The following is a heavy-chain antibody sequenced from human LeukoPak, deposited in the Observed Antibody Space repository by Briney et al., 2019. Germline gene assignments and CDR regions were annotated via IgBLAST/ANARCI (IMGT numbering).Heavy chain of an antibody. CDR1: GASISSSNYY. Sequence: SSETLSLTCSVSGASISSSNYYWAWIRQPPGKGLEWIGSIYHSGRTYYNTSLKSRVTISVDTSKSQFSLKLSSVTAADTAVYYCARGVVSYGFEYWGQGTLVTVSS. V-gene: IGHV4-39*07. CDR2: IYHSGRT. D-gene: IGHD5-18*01. J-gene: IGHJ4*02. CDR3: ARGVVSYGFEY.